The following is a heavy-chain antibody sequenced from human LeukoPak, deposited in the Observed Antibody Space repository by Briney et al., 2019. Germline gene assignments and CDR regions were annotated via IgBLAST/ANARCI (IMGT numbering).Heavy chain of an antibody. V-gene: IGHV4-61*02. Sequence: SETLSLTCTVSGGSISSSNYFWSWIRQPAGKGLEWIGRISISGSTNYNPSLKSRVTISIHTSKNHFFLNPSSVTAAHTALYYCTRDGRRGTNGDAFDIWGQGTMVTASS. J-gene: IGHJ3*02. CDR3: TRDGRRGTNGDAFDI. CDR2: ISISGST. D-gene: IGHD1-26*01. CDR1: GGSISSSNYF.